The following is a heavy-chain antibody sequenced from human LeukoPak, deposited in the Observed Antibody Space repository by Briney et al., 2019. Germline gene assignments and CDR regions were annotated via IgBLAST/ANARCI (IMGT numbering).Heavy chain of an antibody. CDR2: AWYDGTKK. CDR1: GFSVNNYG. V-gene: IGHV3-33*01. J-gene: IGHJ4*02. CDR3: ARDPCGGDCPLDY. D-gene: IGHD2-21*02. Sequence: PGRSLRLSCAASGFSVNNYGLHWVRQAPGRGLEWVSLAWYDGTKKYYADSVKGRFSISRDNSKNTLYLQMNSLRAEDTAVYYCARDPCGGDCPLDYWGQGALVTVSS.